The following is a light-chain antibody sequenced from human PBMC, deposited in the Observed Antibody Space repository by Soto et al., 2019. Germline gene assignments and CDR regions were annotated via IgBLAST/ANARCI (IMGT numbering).Light chain of an antibody. CDR1: SSDVGGYNY. J-gene: IGLJ2*01. V-gene: IGLV2-14*01. Sequence: QSVLTQPASLSGSPGQSITISCTGTSSDVGGYNYVSWYQQHPGKATKLMIYDVSNWPSGVSNRFSGSKSGNTASLTISGLQAEDESDYYCSSYTSSSTLVVFGGGTKLTVL. CDR2: DVS. CDR3: SSYTSSSTLVV.